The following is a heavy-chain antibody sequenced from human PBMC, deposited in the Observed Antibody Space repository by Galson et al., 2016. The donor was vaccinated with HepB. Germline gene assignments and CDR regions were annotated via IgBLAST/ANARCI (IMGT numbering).Heavy chain of an antibody. CDR1: GDSLSELS. Sequence: SCKVSGDSLSELSMHWVRQAPGKGLEYMGISVAEDGEPFYAEKFQGRVTMMEDTSTDTAYLELRSLRSEDTAVCYCATDRAEAALEAFDLWGQGTMVTVSS. CDR3: ATDRAEAALEAFDL. CDR2: SVAEDGEP. V-gene: IGHV1-24*01. J-gene: IGHJ3*01. D-gene: IGHD6-19*01.